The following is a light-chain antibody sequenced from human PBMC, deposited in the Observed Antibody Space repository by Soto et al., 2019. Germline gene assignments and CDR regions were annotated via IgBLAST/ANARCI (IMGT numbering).Light chain of an antibody. CDR3: DHYNGWPPPT. J-gene: IGKJ4*01. CDR1: QSINSN. Sequence: EIVMTQSPSTLSVSPGEGATLACRASQSINSNLAWYQQKPGQAPILLVYGATTSAVGIPPRFSGSGSGGDFSLTTSSLQTDDFAADYYDHYNGWPPPTCGGGTKVEGK. CDR2: GAT. V-gene: IGKV3-15*01.